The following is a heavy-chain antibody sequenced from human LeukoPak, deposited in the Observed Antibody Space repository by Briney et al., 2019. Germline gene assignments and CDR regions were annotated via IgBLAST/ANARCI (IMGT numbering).Heavy chain of an antibody. CDR3: ARPRGQVGGAFDI. CDR2: ISYDGSNK. CDR1: GFTFSSYA. J-gene: IGHJ3*02. Sequence: PGGSLRLSCAASGFTFSSYAMHWVRQAPGKGLEWVAVISYDGSNKYYADSVKGRFTISRDNSKNTLYLQMNSLRAEDTAVYYCARPRGQVGGAFDIWGQGTMVTVSS. D-gene: IGHD2-15*01. V-gene: IGHV3-30-3*01.